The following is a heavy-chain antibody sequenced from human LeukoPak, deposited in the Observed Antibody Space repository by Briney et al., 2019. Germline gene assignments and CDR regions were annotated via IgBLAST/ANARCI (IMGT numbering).Heavy chain of an antibody. D-gene: IGHD5-24*01. Sequence: PSETLSLTCTVPSAAISRSYWIWIRLTPGKGLEWIGYISYSGVSTYNPSLGSRVTISRDTSKNEVSLNLSSVTAADTAVYLCARLPEGGYATSLGWLDPWGQGTRVTVSS. CDR2: ISYSGVS. CDR3: ARLPEGGYATSLGWLDP. J-gene: IGHJ5*02. CDR1: SAAISRSY. V-gene: IGHV4-59*08.